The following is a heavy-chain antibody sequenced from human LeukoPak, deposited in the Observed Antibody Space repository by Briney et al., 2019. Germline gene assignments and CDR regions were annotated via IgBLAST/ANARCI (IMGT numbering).Heavy chain of an antibody. CDR2: INHSGST. Sequence: PSETLSLTCTVSGGSISSGSYYWSWIRQPPGKGLEWIGEINHSGSTNYSPSLKSRVTISVDTSKNQFSLKLSSVTAADTAVYYCARGGRGYWTWGQGTLVTVSS. D-gene: IGHD2-8*01. CDR3: ARGGRGYWT. CDR1: GGSISSGSYY. V-gene: IGHV4-39*07. J-gene: IGHJ4*02.